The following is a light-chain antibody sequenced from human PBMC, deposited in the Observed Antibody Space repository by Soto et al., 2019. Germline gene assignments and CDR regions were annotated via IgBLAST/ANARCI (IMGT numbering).Light chain of an antibody. Sequence: EIVLTQSPGTLSLSPGERATLSCRASQSVSSNYITWYQQKPGQAPRRLIFGASSRATGIPDRFSGSGSGTDFTLTISRLEPEDFAVYYCQQYGSSPSTFGRGTKVEIK. J-gene: IGKJ1*01. V-gene: IGKV3-20*01. CDR2: GAS. CDR1: QSVSSNY. CDR3: QQYGSSPST.